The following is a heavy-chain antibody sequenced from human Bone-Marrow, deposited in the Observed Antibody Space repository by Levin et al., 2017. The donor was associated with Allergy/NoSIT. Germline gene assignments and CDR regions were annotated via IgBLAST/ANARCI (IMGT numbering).Heavy chain of an antibody. V-gene: IGHV4-59*08. Sequence: SQTLSLTCPISGGSITAYYWSWIRQPPGKGLEWIGYLFDSANTNYNPSLKSRVTMSEDRSKNQFSLRLRSVTAADTAVYYCARLQGGSYLGYSFDTWGQGTLVIVSS. J-gene: IGHJ4*02. CDR1: GGSITAYY. D-gene: IGHD1-26*01. CDR3: ARLQGGSYLGYSFDT. CDR2: LFDSANT.